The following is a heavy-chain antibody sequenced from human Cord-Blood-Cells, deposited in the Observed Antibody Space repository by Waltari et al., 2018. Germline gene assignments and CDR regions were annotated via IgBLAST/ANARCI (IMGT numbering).Heavy chain of an antibody. CDR3: ARDLNTAAAGFFDY. V-gene: IGHV1-2*02. J-gene: IGHJ4*02. CDR2: INPNSGGT. CDR1: GYPFPGYY. Sequence: QVQLVQSGAEVTKPGASVKVSCKASGYPFPGYYMHCVRQAPGQGLEWMGWINPNSGGTNYAQKFQGRVTMTRDTSISTAYMELSRLRSDDTAVYYCARDLNTAAAGFFDYWGQGTLVTVSS. D-gene: IGHD6-13*01.